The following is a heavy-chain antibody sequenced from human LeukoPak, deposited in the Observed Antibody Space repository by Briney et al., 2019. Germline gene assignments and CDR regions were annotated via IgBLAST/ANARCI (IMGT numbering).Heavy chain of an antibody. CDR2: IWYDGSNK. D-gene: IGHD3-3*01. V-gene: IGHV3-33*08. CDR3: ARGGYDFWSGYSKPHYFDY. CDR1: GFNFDDYD. Sequence: GGSLRLSCAASGFNFDDYDMSWVRHAPGKGLEWVAVIWYDGSNKYYADSVKGRFTISRDNSKNTLYLQMNSLRAEDTAVYYCARGGYDFWSGYSKPHYFDYWGQGTLVTVSS. J-gene: IGHJ4*02.